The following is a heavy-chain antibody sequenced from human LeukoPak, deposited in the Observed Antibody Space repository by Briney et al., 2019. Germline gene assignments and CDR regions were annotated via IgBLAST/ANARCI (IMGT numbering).Heavy chain of an antibody. CDR1: GFTVSSNY. CDR2: IYSGGST. J-gene: IGHJ6*03. Sequence: PGGSLRLSCAASGFTVSSNYMSWVRQAPGKGLEWVSVIYSGGSTYYADSVKGRFTISRDNSKNTLYLQMNSLRAEDTAVYYCAGDRKGSSYERRYYYYMDVWGKGTTVTISS. V-gene: IGHV3-53*01. D-gene: IGHD3-16*01. CDR3: AGDRKGSSYERRYYYYMDV.